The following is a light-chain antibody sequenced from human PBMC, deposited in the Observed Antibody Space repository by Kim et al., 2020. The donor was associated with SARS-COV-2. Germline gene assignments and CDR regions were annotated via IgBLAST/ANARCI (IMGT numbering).Light chain of an antibody. CDR3: QSYDSSLSGSRV. CDR1: SSNIGCDYG. V-gene: IGLV1-40*01. Sequence: RVSIARMWISSNIGCDYGVNCTHQLPGTAPKLLIHCNINRPSGVSDRFSGSKSVTSASLAITGLQAEDEADYYCQSYDSSLSGSRVFGGGTQLTVL. J-gene: IGLJ2*01. CDR2: CNI.